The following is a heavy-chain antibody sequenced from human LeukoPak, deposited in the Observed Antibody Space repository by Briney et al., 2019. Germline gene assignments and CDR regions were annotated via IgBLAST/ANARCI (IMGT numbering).Heavy chain of an antibody. V-gene: IGHV4-38-2*01. Sequence: SETLSLTCAVSGYSISSGYYWGWIRQPPGKGLEWIGSIYHSGSTYYNRSLKSRVTISVDTPKNQFSLKLSSVTAADTAVYYCARRIFGVVIILSSMGAFDIWGQGTMVTVSS. CDR2: IYHSGST. CDR3: ARRIFGVVIILSSMGAFDI. D-gene: IGHD3-3*01. J-gene: IGHJ3*02. CDR1: GYSISSGYY.